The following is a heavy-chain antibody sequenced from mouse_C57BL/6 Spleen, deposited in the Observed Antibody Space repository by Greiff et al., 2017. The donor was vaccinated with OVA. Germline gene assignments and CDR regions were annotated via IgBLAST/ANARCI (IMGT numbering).Heavy chain of an antibody. CDR3: AKNHYYGSSYHYWYFDV. V-gene: IGHV2-4*01. CDR1: GFSLTSYG. Sequence: VKLVESGPGLVQPSQSLSITCTVSGFSLTSYGVHWVRQPPGKGLEWLGVIWSGGSTDYNAAFISRLSISKDNAKSQVFFKMNSLQADDTAIYYCAKNHYYGSSYHYWYFDVWGTGTTVTVSS. J-gene: IGHJ1*03. CDR2: IWSGGST. D-gene: IGHD1-1*01.